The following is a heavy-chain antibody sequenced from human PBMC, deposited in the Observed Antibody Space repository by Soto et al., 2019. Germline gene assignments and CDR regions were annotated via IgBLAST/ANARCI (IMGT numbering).Heavy chain of an antibody. V-gene: IGHV3-33*01. CDR3: FRCGLSSRWHLDF. CDR1: GFTFSSYG. J-gene: IGHJ4*02. CDR2: IWYDGSNK. Sequence: EGSLRLSCAASGFTFSSYGMHWGRQAPGKGLEWVAVIWYDGSNKYYADSVKGRFTISRDNSKNTLYLQMNSLRAEDTAVYYCFRCGLSSRWHLDFRGQGSSVIVSS. D-gene: IGHD6-19*01.